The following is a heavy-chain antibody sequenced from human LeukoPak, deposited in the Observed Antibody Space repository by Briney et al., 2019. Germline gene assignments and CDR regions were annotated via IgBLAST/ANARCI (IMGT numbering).Heavy chain of an antibody. Sequence: SETLSLTCTVYGGSFSGHYWSWIRQPPGKGLEWIGYIYYSGSTNYNPSLKSRVTISVDTSKNQFSLKLSSVTAADTAVYYCARLNYDFWSGSAPYYFDYWGQGTLVTVSS. CDR2: IYYSGST. V-gene: IGHV4-59*08. J-gene: IGHJ4*02. CDR3: ARLNYDFWSGSAPYYFDY. CDR1: GGSFSGHY. D-gene: IGHD3-3*01.